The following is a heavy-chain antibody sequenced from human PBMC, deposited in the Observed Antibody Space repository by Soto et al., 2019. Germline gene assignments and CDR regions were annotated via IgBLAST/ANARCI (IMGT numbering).Heavy chain of an antibody. CDR3: ARGIKNVLRYFDWSRGPFDI. CDR2: IYYSGST. J-gene: IGHJ3*02. Sequence: SETLSLTCTVSGGSISSYYWSWIRQPPGKGLEWIGYIYYSGSTNYNPSLKSRVTISVDTSKNQFSLKLSSVTAADTAVYYCARGIKNVLRYFDWSRGPFDIWGQGTMVTVSS. CDR1: GGSISSYY. D-gene: IGHD3-9*01. V-gene: IGHV4-59*12.